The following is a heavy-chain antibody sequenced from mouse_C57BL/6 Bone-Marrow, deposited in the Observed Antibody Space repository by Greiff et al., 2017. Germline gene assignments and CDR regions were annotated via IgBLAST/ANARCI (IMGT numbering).Heavy chain of an antibody. CDR3: AINPPSYYKKIPYYYAMDY. J-gene: IGHJ4*01. V-gene: IGHV1-74*01. CDR1: GYTFTSYW. D-gene: IGHD2-12*01. Sequence: QVQLQQPGAELVKPGASVKVSCKASGYTFTSYWMHWVKQRPGQGLEWIGRIHPSDSDTNYNQKFKGKATLTVDKSSSTAYMQLSSLTSEDSAVYYCAINPPSYYKKIPYYYAMDYWGQGTSVTVSS. CDR2: IHPSDSDT.